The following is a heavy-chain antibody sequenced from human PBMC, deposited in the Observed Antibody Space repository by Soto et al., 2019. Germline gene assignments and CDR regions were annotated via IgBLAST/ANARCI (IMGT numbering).Heavy chain of an antibody. CDR2: INDDGDST. CDR3: AKVVVMRAVNDALDI. V-gene: IGHV3-23*01. Sequence: GGSLRLSCAASGFSFNDYAMTWVRQAPGKGLEWVSAINDDGDSTYYAESVKGRFTNSRDNSKNTVFLEMNSLRAEDTAAYHCAKVVVMRAVNDALDIWGQGTMVTVSS. CDR1: GFSFNDYA. J-gene: IGHJ3*02. D-gene: IGHD3-22*01.